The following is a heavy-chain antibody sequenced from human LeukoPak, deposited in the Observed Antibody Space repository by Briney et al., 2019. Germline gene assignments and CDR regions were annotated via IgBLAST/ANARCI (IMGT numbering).Heavy chain of an antibody. D-gene: IGHD3-16*01. Sequence: GGSLRLSCATSGFTFSTYGIHWVRQAPGKGLEWVAAIWPDGSYKYYADSVKGRFTISRDNSKNTVYLQMNTLRVEYTAVYYCARAVGPFDYWGQGTLVTVSS. J-gene: IGHJ4*02. CDR1: GFTFSTYG. CDR2: IWPDGSYK. V-gene: IGHV3-33*01. CDR3: ARAVGPFDY.